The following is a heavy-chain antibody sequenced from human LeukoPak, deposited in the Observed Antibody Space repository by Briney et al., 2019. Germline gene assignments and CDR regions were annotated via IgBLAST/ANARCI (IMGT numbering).Heavy chain of an antibody. Sequence: PSETLSLTCTVSGGTISSYYWSWIRQPPGKGLEWIAYIDYSGSTNYNHSLKSRVTISVDTSKNQFSLKLSSVTAADTAVYYCAGGITMIVVPFDYWGQGTLVTVSS. CDR2: IDYSGST. V-gene: IGHV4-59*08. CDR3: AGGITMIVVPFDY. D-gene: IGHD3-22*01. CDR1: GGTISSYY. J-gene: IGHJ4*02.